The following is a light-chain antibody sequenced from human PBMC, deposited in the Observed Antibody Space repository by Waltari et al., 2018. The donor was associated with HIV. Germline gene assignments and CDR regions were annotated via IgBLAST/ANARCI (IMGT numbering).Light chain of an antibody. CDR2: EVS. CDR1: SNAVGSYNF. J-gene: IGLJ2*01. Sequence: QSALTQPASVSGSPGQSLTISCTGTSNAVGSYNFVSWYQQHPGKAPRLIIYEVSKRPSGVSNRFSGSKSGNTASLTISGLQAEDEADYSCCSYAGKSNTFLIFGGGTKLTVL. CDR3: CSYAGKSNTFLI. V-gene: IGLV2-23*02.